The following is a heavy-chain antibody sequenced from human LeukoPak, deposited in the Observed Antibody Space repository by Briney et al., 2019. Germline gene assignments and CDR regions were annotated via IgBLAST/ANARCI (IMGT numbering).Heavy chain of an antibody. CDR2: INPNSGGT. CDR1: GYTFTGYY. CDR3: ARDLYSLVSDY. Sequence: ASVKVSCKASGYTFTGYYMHWVRQAPGQGLEWMGWINPNSGGTNYAQKFRGRVTMTRDTSVSTAYMELTRLRSDDTAVYYCARDLYSLVSDYWGQGTLVTVSS. V-gene: IGHV1-2*02. J-gene: IGHJ4*02. D-gene: IGHD2-21*01.